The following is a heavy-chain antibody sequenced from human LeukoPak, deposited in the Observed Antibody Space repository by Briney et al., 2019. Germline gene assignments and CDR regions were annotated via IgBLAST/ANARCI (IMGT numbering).Heavy chain of an antibody. D-gene: IGHD2-2*01. CDR2: ITLDGSDS. Sequence: GGSLRLSCAASGFPFSSYWTAWVRQAPGKGLEWVATITLDGSDSYYVDSVKGRFTVSRDNAKNSLYLQMNSLRAEDTAVYYCARDPRCRSVSCDRSSFYGMDVWGQGTTVTVSS. CDR1: GFPFSSYW. CDR3: ARDPRCRSVSCDRSSFYGMDV. V-gene: IGHV3-7*01. J-gene: IGHJ6*02.